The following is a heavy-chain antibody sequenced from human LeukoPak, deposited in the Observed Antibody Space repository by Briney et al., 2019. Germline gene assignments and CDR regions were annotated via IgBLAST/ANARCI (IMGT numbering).Heavy chain of an antibody. J-gene: IGHJ4*02. D-gene: IGHD1-7*01. Sequence: GRSLRLSCAASGFTFSSYGMHWVRQAPGKGLEWVAVISYDGSNKYYADSVKGRFTISRDNSKNTLYLQMNSLRAEDTAVYYCARAENNWNYVLDYWGQGTLVTVSS. CDR2: ISYDGSNK. CDR1: GFTFSSYG. CDR3: ARAENNWNYVLDY. V-gene: IGHV3-30*03.